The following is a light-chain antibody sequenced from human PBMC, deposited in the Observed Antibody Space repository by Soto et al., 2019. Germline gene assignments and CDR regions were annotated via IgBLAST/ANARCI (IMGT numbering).Light chain of an antibody. J-gene: IGKJ1*01. CDR1: QSVSSY. CDR2: GAS. V-gene: IGKV3-15*01. Sequence: EIVMTQSPDTLYVSPWEGATLSCRASQSVSSYLAWYQQKPGQAPRLLIYGASTRASGVPARFSGSGSGTEFTLTISSLQSEDSAVYYCHQYNNWWTFGQGTKVDI. CDR3: HQYNNWWT.